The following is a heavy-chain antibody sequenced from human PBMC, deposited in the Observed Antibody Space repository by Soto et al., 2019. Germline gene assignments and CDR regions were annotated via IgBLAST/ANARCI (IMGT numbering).Heavy chain of an antibody. J-gene: IGHJ4*02. V-gene: IGHV4-39*01. Sequence: QLQLQESGPGLVKPSETLSLTCTVSGGSISRSSYYWGWIRQPPGKGLEWIGSIYYSGTTYYNPSLKSRVTISVDTSKNLFSLKLTSVTAADTAVYYCATHQGYYGSGSDCFDYWGQGTLITVSS. CDR3: ATHQGYYGSGSDCFDY. CDR1: GGSISRSSYY. D-gene: IGHD3-10*01. CDR2: IYYSGTT.